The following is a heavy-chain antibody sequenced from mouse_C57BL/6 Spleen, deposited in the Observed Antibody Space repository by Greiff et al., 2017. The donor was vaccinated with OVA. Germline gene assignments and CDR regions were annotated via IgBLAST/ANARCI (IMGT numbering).Heavy chain of an antibody. D-gene: IGHD1-1*01. Sequence: EVKVVESGGDLVKPGGSLKLSCAASGFTFSDYGMHWVRQAPEKGLEWVAYISSGSSTIYYADTVKGRFTISRDNAKNTLFLQMTSLRSEDTAMYYCARRQITTVVATDAMDYWGQGTSVTVSS. V-gene: IGHV5-17*01. J-gene: IGHJ4*01. CDR3: ARRQITTVVATDAMDY. CDR1: GFTFSDYG. CDR2: ISSGSSTI.